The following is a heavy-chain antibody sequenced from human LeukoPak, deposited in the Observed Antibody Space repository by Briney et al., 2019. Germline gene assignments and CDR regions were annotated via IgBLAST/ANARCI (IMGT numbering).Heavy chain of an antibody. V-gene: IGHV3-23*01. J-gene: IGHJ4*02. CDR1: GFTFSSYG. Sequence: GGSLRLSCAASGFTFSSYGMHWVRQAPGKGLEWVSAISGSGGSTYYADSVKGRFTISRDNSKNTLYLQMNSLRAEDTAVYYRAKDGGLELASYYFDYWGQGTLVTVSS. D-gene: IGHD1-7*01. CDR3: AKDGGLELASYYFDY. CDR2: ISGSGGST.